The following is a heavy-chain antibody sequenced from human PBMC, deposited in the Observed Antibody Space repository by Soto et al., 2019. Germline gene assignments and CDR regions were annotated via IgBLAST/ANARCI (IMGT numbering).Heavy chain of an antibody. D-gene: IGHD2-15*01. CDR2: ISYDGSNK. V-gene: IGHV3-30*03. CDR3: KQKTAYEIPFRSPAFLLNRSSDL. J-gene: IGHJ2*01. Sequence: TGKGLEWVAVISYDGSNKYYAASVKGRFTISRDNSKNTLYLQMKSLRAEDTAVFFFKQKTAYEIPFRSPAFLLNRSSDL.